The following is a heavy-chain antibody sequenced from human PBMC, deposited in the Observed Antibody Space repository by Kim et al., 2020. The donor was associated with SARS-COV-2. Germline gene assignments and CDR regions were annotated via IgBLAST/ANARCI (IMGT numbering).Heavy chain of an antibody. CDR3: ARSSSWYGCYFDY. J-gene: IGHJ4*02. V-gene: IGHV5-51*01. Sequence: SPSFQGQVTLSADKSISTAYLQWSSLKASDTAMYYCARSSSWYGCYFDYWGQGTLVTVSS. D-gene: IGHD6-13*01.